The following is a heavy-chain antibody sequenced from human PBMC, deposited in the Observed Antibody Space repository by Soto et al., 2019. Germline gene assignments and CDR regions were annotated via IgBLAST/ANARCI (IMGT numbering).Heavy chain of an antibody. CDR3: ARHVSLPATGYYYGMDV. Sequence: GASVKVSCKASGGTFSSYAISWVRQAPGQGLEWMGGIIPIFGTANYAQKFQGRVTITADESTSTAYMELSSLRSEDTAVYYCARHVSLPATGYYYGMDVWGQGTTVTVSS. CDR1: GGTFSSYA. V-gene: IGHV1-69*13. J-gene: IGHJ6*02. D-gene: IGHD1-26*01. CDR2: IIPIFGTA.